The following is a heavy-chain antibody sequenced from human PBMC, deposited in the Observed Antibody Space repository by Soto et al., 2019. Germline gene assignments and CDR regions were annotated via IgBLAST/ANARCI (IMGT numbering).Heavy chain of an antibody. V-gene: IGHV3-48*03. D-gene: IGHD6-13*01. CDR2: TSSSGSTI. CDR1: GFTFSSYE. Sequence: GGSLRPSCAASGFTFSSYEMNWVRQAPGKGLEWVSYTSSSGSTIYYADSVKGRFTISRDNAKNSLYLQMNSLRAEDTAVYYCASGSDESSSSWFQPTPGPVYYYYGMDVWGQGTNVTVSS. CDR3: ASGSDESSSSWFQPTPGPVYYYYGMDV. J-gene: IGHJ6*02.